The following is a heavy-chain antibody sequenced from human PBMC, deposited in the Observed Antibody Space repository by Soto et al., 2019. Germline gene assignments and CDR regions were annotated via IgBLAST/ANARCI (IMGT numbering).Heavy chain of an antibody. D-gene: IGHD6-19*01. CDR2: IYSDGRT. Sequence: EVQLVESGGGLVQPGGSLRLSCAASGFTVSSNYMSWVRQAPGKGLEWVSVIYSDGRTYYAYSVRGRFTISRDNSKNTLYLQMNSLSAEDTAVYYCARGGIAEAGHADYWGQGTLVTVSS. CDR1: GFTVSSNY. V-gene: IGHV3-66*01. J-gene: IGHJ4*02. CDR3: ARGGIAEAGHADY.